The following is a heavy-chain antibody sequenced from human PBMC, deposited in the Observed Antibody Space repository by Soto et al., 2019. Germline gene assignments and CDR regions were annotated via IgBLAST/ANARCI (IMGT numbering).Heavy chain of an antibody. CDR3: ARGGQDFWSGPFGY. J-gene: IGHJ4*02. V-gene: IGHV4-4*07. CDR2: IDTSGSA. D-gene: IGHD3-3*01. Sequence: SETLSLTCNVSGGSISNYYWNWIRQPAGKGLEWIGRIDTSGSANYNPSLKSRVTMSVDTSKQEFSLKLSSVTAADTALYYCARGGQDFWSGPFGYWGRGALVTVSS. CDR1: GGSISNYY.